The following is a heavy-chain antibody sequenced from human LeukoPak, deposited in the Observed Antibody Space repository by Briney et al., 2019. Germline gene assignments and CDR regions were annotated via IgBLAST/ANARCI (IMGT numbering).Heavy chain of an antibody. CDR2: IYDSGSP. CDR1: GGSIRSYY. CDR3: ARAGYYYDSSSYYSFDS. J-gene: IGHJ4*02. D-gene: IGHD3-22*01. Sequence: SETLSLTCTVSGGSIRSYYWGWIRQPPGKGLEWIGYIYDSGSPKYNPSLKSRVTISIDTSKNQLSLNLSSVTAADTAVYYCARAGYYYDSSSYYSFDSWGQGTLVTVSS. V-gene: IGHV4-59*01.